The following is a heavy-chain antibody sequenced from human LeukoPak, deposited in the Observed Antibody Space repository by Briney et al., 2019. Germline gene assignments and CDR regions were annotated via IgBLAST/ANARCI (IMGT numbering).Heavy chain of an antibody. CDR2: ISYDGSNK. CDR3: ARDRLEYRTSSLNY. CDR1: GFTFSSYG. V-gene: IGHV3-30*03. Sequence: GGSLRLSCAASGFTFSSYGMHWVRQAPGKGLEWVAVISYDGSNKYYADSVKGRFTISRDNSKNTLYLQMNSLRAEDTAVYYCARDRLEYRTSSLNYWGQGALVTVSS. D-gene: IGHD6-6*01. J-gene: IGHJ4*02.